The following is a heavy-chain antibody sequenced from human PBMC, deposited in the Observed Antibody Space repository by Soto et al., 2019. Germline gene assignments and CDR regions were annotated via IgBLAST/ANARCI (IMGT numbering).Heavy chain of an antibody. CDR1: GASISGFY. D-gene: IGHD6-13*01. J-gene: IGHJ5*02. CDR3: ARIPPEDSSSWYRWFDP. CDR2: INHSGST. Sequence: PSETLSLTCTVSGASISGFYWSWIRQPPGKGLEWIGEINHSGSTNYNPSLKSRVTISVDTSKNQFSLKLRSVTAADTAVYYCARIPPEDSSSWYRWFDPWGQGTLVTVSS. V-gene: IGHV4-34*01.